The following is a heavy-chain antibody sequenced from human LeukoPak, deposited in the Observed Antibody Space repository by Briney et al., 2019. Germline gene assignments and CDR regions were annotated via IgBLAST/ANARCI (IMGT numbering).Heavy chain of an antibody. J-gene: IGHJ3*02. D-gene: IGHD3-10*01. CDR2: ISGSGDYT. Sequence: GGSLRLSCAASGFTFSNYAITWVRQAPGKGLEWVSAISGSGDYTYYADSVKGRFTTSRDNSKNTLYLQMYSLRAEDTAVYYCHGGPGGYAFDIWGQGTMVTVSS. CDR3: HGGPGGYAFDI. V-gene: IGHV3-23*01. CDR1: GFTFSNYA.